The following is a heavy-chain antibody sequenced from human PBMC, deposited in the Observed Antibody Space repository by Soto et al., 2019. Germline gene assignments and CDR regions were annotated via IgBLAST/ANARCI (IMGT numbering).Heavy chain of an antibody. V-gene: IGHV1-69*01. D-gene: IGHD3-22*01. Sequence: QVQLVQSGAEVKKPGSSVKVSCKASGGTFSSYAISWVRQAPGQGLEWMGGIIPIFGTANYAQKFQGRVTITADESTSTAYMELSSLRSEDTAVYYCARRYYYDSSGYYWAFDYWGQGTLVTVSS. J-gene: IGHJ4*02. CDR2: IIPIFGTA. CDR3: ARRYYYDSSGYYWAFDY. CDR1: GGTFSSYA.